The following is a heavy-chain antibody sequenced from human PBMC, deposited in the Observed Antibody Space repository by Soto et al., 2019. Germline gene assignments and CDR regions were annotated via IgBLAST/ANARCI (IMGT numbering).Heavy chain of an antibody. CDR2: IKSKTDGGTT. CDR1: GFTFSNAW. Sequence: GGSLRLSCAASGFTFSNAWMSWVRQAPGKGLEWVGRIKSKTDGGTTDYAAPVKGRFTISRDDSKNTLYLQMNSLKTEDTAVYYGTTDLPHDYYFDYWGQGTLVTVSS. D-gene: IGHD2-21*02. J-gene: IGHJ4*02. CDR3: TTDLPHDYYFDY. V-gene: IGHV3-15*01.